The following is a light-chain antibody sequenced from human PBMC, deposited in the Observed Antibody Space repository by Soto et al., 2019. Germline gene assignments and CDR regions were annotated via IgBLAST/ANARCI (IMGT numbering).Light chain of an antibody. CDR3: CSYINTGTLL. CDR2: EVS. CDR1: SSDVGNYNY. J-gene: IGLJ1*01. Sequence: QSALTQPASVSGSPGQSITISCTATSSDVGNYNYVSWYQQHPGKAPKLMIYEVSHRPSGVSNRFSGSKSGNTASLTISGLQAEHEADYYCCSYINTGTLLFGTGTKLTVL. V-gene: IGLV2-14*01.